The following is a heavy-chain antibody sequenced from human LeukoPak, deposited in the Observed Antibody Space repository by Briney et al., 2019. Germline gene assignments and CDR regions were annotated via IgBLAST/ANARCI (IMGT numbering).Heavy chain of an antibody. D-gene: IGHD3-22*01. CDR1: GGSFSGHY. V-gene: IGHV4-34*01. CDR3: ASLTMIVVP. J-gene: IGHJ4*02. Sequence: SETLSLTCAVYGGSFSGHYWTWIRQPPGKGLEWIGEINHSGSTNYNPSLKSRVTLSVDTSKNQFSLKLSSVTAADTAVYYCASLTMIVVPWGQGTLVTVSS. CDR2: INHSGST.